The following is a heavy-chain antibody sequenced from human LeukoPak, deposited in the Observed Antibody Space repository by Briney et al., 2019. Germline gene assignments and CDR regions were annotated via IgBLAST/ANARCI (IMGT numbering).Heavy chain of an antibody. V-gene: IGHV4-39*07. Sequence: SQTLSLTCTVSGGSISSGDYDWCWIRQPPGKGLEWIGSIYYSGSTHYNPSLKSRVTISVDTSKNQFSLKLSSVTAADTAVYYCARALYDSSGYYYAHYFDYWGQGTLVTVSS. CDR1: GGSISSGDYD. J-gene: IGHJ4*02. D-gene: IGHD3-22*01. CDR2: IYYSGST. CDR3: ARALYDSSGYYYAHYFDY.